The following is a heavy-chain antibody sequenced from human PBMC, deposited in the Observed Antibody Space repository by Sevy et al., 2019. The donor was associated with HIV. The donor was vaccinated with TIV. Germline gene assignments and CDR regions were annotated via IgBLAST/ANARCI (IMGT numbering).Heavy chain of an antibody. V-gene: IGHV3-11*06. Sequence: GGSLRLPCAASGFTFSDYYMSWIRQAPGKGLEWVSYISSSSSYTNYADSVKGRFTISRDNAKNSLYLQMNSLRAEDTAVYYCARDYTDYSFDYWGQGTLVTVSS. CDR3: ARDYTDYSFDY. CDR2: ISSSSSYT. CDR1: GFTFSDYY. J-gene: IGHJ4*02. D-gene: IGHD4-4*01.